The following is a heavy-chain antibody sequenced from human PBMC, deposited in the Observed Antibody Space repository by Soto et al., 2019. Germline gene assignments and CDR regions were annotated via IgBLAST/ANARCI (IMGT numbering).Heavy chain of an antibody. D-gene: IGHD3-9*01. CDR2: ITGSSSNL. V-gene: IGHV3-23*01. Sequence: EVQLLESGGGLEQPGGSLRLSCAASGFTFRDYAMSWVRQAPGKGLEWVTTITGSSSNLYYSDSVKGRFAISRDNSKHTLSLQMDSLTAEDTAVYYCAKGGAVYGLLTHDYWGQGTLVTVSS. J-gene: IGHJ4*02. CDR1: GFTFRDYA. CDR3: AKGGAVYGLLTHDY.